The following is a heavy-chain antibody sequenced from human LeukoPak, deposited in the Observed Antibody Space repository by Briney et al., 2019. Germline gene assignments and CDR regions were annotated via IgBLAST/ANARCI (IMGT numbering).Heavy chain of an antibody. Sequence: SVKVSSKASGGTFSSYAISWVRQAPGQGLEWMGRIIPILGIANYAQKFQGRVTITADISTSTAYMELSSLRSEDTAVYYCARDENYYGSGTWGQGTLVTVSS. CDR3: ARDENYYGSGT. D-gene: IGHD3-10*01. CDR1: GGTFSSYA. J-gene: IGHJ4*02. CDR2: IIPILGIA. V-gene: IGHV1-69*04.